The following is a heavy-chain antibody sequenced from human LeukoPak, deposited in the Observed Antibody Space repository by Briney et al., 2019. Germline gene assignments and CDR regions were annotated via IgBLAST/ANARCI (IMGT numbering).Heavy chain of an antibody. CDR2: ISQSGNT. D-gene: IGHD2-2*01. Sequence: ETLSLTCSVSGYSISSGYEWGWIRQPPGKRLEWIGSISQSGNTYDNLSLKSRVTISVDTSKDQFSLKLSSVTAADTAVYYCARDPGYCSSTSCYSGWFDPWGQGTLVTVSS. V-gene: IGHV4-38-2*02. J-gene: IGHJ5*02. CDR1: GYSISSGYE. CDR3: ARDPGYCSSTSCYSGWFDP.